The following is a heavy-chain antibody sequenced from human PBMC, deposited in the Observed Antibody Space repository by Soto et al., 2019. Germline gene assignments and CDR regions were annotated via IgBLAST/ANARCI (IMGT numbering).Heavy chain of an antibody. D-gene: IGHD6-19*01. J-gene: IGHJ4*02. Sequence: ASVKVSGKASGCTFTSYAMHWVRQAPGQRLEWMGWISAGNGNTKYSQKFQGRVTITRDTSASTAYMELSSLRSEDTAVYYCASPVKYSSGWYFDYWGQGTLVTVSS. CDR2: ISAGNGNT. CDR3: ASPVKYSSGWYFDY. CDR1: GCTFTSYA. V-gene: IGHV1-3*01.